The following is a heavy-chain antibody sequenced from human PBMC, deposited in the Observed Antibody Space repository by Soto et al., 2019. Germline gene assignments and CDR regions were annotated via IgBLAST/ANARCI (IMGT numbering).Heavy chain of an antibody. CDR3: ARPYYYGSGSLDY. J-gene: IGHJ4*02. CDR2: ISYDGSNK. V-gene: IGHV3-30-3*01. CDR1: GFTFSSYA. Sequence: QVQLVESGGGVVQPGRSLRLSCAASGFTFSSYAMHWVRQAPGKGLEWVAVISYDGSNKYYADSVKGRFTISRDNSKNTLYLQMNSLRAEDTAGYYCARPYYYGSGSLDYWGQGTLVTVSS. D-gene: IGHD3-10*01.